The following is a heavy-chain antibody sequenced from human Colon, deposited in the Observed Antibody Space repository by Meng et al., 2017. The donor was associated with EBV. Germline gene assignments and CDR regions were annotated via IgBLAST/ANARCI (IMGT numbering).Heavy chain of an antibody. J-gene: IGHJ4*02. CDR3: ARNYYFDY. CDR2: IYYTGST. V-gene: IGHV4-30-4*01. Sequence: QVRLQVPGPGLVKPSQTLSLTCTVSGGSINSGDYYWSWIRQPPGKGLEWIGYIYYTGSTYYNPSLKSRVTIAMDTSKNQFSLRLSSVTAADTAVYYCARNYYFDYWGQGTLVTVSS. CDR1: GGSINSGDYY.